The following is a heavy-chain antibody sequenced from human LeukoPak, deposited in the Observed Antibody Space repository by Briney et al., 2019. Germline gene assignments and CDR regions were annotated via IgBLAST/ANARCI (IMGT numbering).Heavy chain of an antibody. Sequence: SETLSLTCTVSGGSISSYYWSWIRQPPGKGLEWIGYIYYSGSTNYNPSLKSRVTISVDTSKNQFSLKLSSVTAADTAVYYCASYKRGYDFWSGYSNWFDPWGQGTLVTVSS. CDR2: IYYSGST. D-gene: IGHD3-3*01. V-gene: IGHV4-59*01. CDR1: GGSISSYY. J-gene: IGHJ5*02. CDR3: ASYKRGYDFWSGYSNWFDP.